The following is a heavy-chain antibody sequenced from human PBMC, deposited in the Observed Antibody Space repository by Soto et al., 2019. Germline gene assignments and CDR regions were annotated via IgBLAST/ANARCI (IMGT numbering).Heavy chain of an antibody. D-gene: IGHD3-22*01. J-gene: IGHJ5*02. CDR1: GYTFTSFV. V-gene: IGHV1-3*04. Sequence: ASVKVSCKASGYTFTSFVMHWVRQAPGQRLEWMGSINTGSGTTKYSQRLQGRVTITRDTSTSTAYMELSNLRSEDTAVYYCARDYHDSGGYYTRTFDPWGQGTLVTVSS. CDR2: INTGSGTT. CDR3: ARDYHDSGGYYTRTFDP.